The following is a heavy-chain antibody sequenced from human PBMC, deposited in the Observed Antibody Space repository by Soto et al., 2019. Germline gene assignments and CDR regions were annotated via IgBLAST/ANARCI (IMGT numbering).Heavy chain of an antibody. Sequence: GGSLRLSCAASGFTFSSNWMHWVRQAPGKGLEWVASITSSSSYIYYEDSLKGRFTISRDNAKNSLFLQLDSLRAEDTAVYFCVRARSTDSRPDYWGQGTLVTVSS. V-gene: IGHV3-21*01. D-gene: IGHD3-22*01. CDR1: GFTFSSNW. CDR2: ITSSSSYI. J-gene: IGHJ4*02. CDR3: VRARSTDSRPDY.